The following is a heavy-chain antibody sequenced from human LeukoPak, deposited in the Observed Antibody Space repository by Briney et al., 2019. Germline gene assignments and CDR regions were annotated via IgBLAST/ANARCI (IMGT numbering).Heavy chain of an antibody. CDR1: GFTFSDYY. CDR2: ISSSGSTI. D-gene: IGHD6-13*01. CDR3: ARDTIAAAVPDY. J-gene: IGHJ4*02. Sequence: PGRSLRLSCAASGFTFSDYYMSWIRQAPGKGLEWVSYISSSGSTIYYADSVKGRFTISRDNAKNSLYLQMNSLRAEDTAVYYCARDTIAAAVPDYWGQGTLVTVSS. V-gene: IGHV3-11*01.